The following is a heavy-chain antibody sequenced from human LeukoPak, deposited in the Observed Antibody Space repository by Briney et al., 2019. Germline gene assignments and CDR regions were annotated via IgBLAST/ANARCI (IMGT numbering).Heavy chain of an antibody. V-gene: IGHV4-38-2*02. CDR3: TQGGELMNY. Sequence: SETLSLTRTVSGYSISSGYYWGWIRQPPGKGLEWIGRIYTSGSTNYNPSLKSRVTISIDASKNQFSLRLSSVPAANTAVYYCTQGGELMNYWGQGTLVTASS. CDR2: IYTSGST. J-gene: IGHJ4*02. D-gene: IGHD1-26*01. CDR1: GYSISSGYY.